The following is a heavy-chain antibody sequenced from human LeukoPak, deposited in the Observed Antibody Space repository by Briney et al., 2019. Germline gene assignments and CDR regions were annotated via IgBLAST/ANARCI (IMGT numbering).Heavy chain of an antibody. CDR3: ARRSGTYSKAYDS. D-gene: IGHD1-26*01. V-gene: IGHV5-51*01. CDR1: GYTFTNYW. Sequence: GESLKISCEASGYTFTNYWIAWMRQMPGKGLEWMGSVYPGDSDVRSSPSFIGRVTLSDDKSISIVHLQWSSLEASDTAIYYCARRSGTYSKAYDSWGQGTLVTVSS. CDR2: VYPGDSDV. J-gene: IGHJ5*01.